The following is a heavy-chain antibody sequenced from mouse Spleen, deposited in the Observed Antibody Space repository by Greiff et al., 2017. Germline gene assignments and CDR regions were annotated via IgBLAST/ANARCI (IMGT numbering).Heavy chain of an antibody. CDR2: IWSGGST. D-gene: IGHD2-1*01. CDR1: GFSLTSYG. Sequence: VQLQQSGPGLVQPSQSLSITCTVSGFSLTSYGVHWVRQSPGKGLEWLGMIWSGGSTDYNAPFISRLSISKDNSKSQVFFKMNSLQADDTAIYYCARSFGNSYYFDYWGQGTTLTVSS. J-gene: IGHJ2*01. CDR3: ARSFGNSYYFDY. V-gene: IGHV2-2*01.